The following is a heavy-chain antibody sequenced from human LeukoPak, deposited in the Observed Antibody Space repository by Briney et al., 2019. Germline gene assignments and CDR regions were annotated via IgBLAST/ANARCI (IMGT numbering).Heavy chain of an antibody. CDR3: ASLGHCSSTSCPPPFDP. J-gene: IGHJ5*02. Sequence: ASVKVSCKASGYTFTGYYMHWVRQAPGQGLEWMGRINPNSGGTDYAQKFQGRVTMTRDTSISTAYMELSRLRSDDTAVYYCASLGHCSSTSCPPPFDPWGQGTLVTVSS. D-gene: IGHD2-2*01. CDR2: INPNSGGT. CDR1: GYTFTGYY. V-gene: IGHV1-2*06.